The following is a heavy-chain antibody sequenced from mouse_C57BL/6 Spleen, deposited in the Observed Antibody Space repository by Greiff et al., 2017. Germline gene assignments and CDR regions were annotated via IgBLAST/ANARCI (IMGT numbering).Heavy chain of an antibody. Sequence: EVKLMESGGGLVKPGGSLKLSCAASGFTFSSYAMSWVRQTPEKRLAWVATISDGGSYTYYPANVKGRFTISRDNAKNNLYLQMSHLKSEDTAMYYCAREGGGWLLGAMDDWGQGTSVTVSA. CDR2: ISDGGSYT. D-gene: IGHD2-3*01. J-gene: IGHJ4*01. CDR3: AREGGGWLLGAMDD. CDR1: GFTFSSYA. V-gene: IGHV5-4*01.